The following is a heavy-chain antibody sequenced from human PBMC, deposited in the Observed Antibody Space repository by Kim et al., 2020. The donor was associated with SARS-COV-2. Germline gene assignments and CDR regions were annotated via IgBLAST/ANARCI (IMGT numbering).Heavy chain of an antibody. Sequence: GRLTISRDNSKNTLDLQMNSLRAEDTAVYYCAKGRAYGSGSYFASYGMDVWGQGTTVTVSS. J-gene: IGHJ6*02. CDR3: AKGRAYGSGSYFASYGMDV. V-gene: IGHV3-30*02. D-gene: IGHD3-10*01.